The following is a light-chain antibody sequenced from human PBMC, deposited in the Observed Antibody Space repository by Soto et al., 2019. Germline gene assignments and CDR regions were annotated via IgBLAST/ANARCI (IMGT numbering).Light chain of an antibody. CDR1: QSLASTY. V-gene: IGKV3-20*01. CDR2: GAS. Sequence: EIVLTQYPGTLSLSPGERATLSCRTSQSLASTYLAWYQQKPGQAPRLLIYGASSRATGIPDRFSGSGSGTDFTLTISRLEPEDFSVYYCQQYGNSPLPFGGGTKVEIK. CDR3: QQYGNSPLP. J-gene: IGKJ4*01.